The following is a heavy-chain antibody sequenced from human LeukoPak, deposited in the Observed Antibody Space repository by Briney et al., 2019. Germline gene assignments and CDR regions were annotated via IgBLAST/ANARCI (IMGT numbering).Heavy chain of an antibody. V-gene: IGHV3-15*01. J-gene: IGHJ3*01. Sequence: GGSLRLSCAASGFTFSHSWMHWVRQAPGKGLEWVGRIKSKSGTVNYAAPVEGRFSISRDDSKNTLYLQMNSLRTEDTAVYYCTTDSYGGKYGNDAFDDWGQGTMVTVSS. CDR2: IKSKSGTV. D-gene: IGHD4-23*01. CDR3: TTDSYGGKYGNDAFDD. CDR1: GFTFSHSW.